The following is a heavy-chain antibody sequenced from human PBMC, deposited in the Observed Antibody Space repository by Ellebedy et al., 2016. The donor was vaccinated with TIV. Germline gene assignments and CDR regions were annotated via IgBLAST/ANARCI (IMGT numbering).Heavy chain of an antibody. J-gene: IGHJ1*01. Sequence: ASVKVSCKASGGTFSSYAISWVRQATGQGLEWMGWINPNSGGTNYAQKFQDRVTMTRDTSISTVYMELSRLRSDDTAVYYCARAVVVAATGAEYFLYWGQGTLVTVSS. D-gene: IGHD2-15*01. CDR2: INPNSGGT. CDR1: GGTFSSYA. CDR3: ARAVVVAATGAEYFLY. V-gene: IGHV1-2*02.